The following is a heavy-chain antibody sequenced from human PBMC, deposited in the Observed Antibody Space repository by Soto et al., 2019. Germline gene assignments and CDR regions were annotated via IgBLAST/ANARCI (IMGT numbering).Heavy chain of an antibody. V-gene: IGHV4-31*03. CDR2: IYYSGST. Sequence: SETLSLTCTVSGGSISSGGYYWSWIRQHPGKGLEWIGYIYYSGSTYYNPSLKSRVTISVDTSKNQFSLKLSSVTAADTAVYYCAANPVRGVEKSGSDPWGQGTLVTVSS. D-gene: IGHD3-10*01. CDR3: AANPVRGVEKSGSDP. CDR1: GGSISSGGYY. J-gene: IGHJ5*02.